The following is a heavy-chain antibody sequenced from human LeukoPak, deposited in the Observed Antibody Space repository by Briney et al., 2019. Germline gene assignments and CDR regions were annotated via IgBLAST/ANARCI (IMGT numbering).Heavy chain of an antibody. CDR2: INPNSGGT. CDR1: GYSFTGYY. V-gene: IGHV1-2*02. J-gene: IGHJ4*02. Sequence: GASVKVSCKASGYSFTGYYMHWVRQAPGQGLEWMGWINPNSGGTNYAQKFQGRVTMTRDTSISTAYMELSWLRSDDTAMYYCAISRDGDNLDHWGQGTLVTVSS. CDR3: AISRDGDNLDH. D-gene: IGHD5-24*01.